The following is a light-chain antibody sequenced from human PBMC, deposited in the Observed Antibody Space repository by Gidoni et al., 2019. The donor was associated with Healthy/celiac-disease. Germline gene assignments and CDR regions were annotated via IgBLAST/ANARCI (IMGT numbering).Light chain of an antibody. V-gene: IGKV4-1*01. CDR3: QQYYSNPV. Sequence: DIVMTQSPDALAVSLGERATINCKSSQSVLYSSNNKNYLAWYQQKPGQPPKLLIYWASTRESGVPDRFSGSGSWTDFTLTISSLQAEDVAVYFCQQYYSNPVFGQGTKLEIK. J-gene: IGKJ2*01. CDR2: WAS. CDR1: QSVLYSSNNKNY.